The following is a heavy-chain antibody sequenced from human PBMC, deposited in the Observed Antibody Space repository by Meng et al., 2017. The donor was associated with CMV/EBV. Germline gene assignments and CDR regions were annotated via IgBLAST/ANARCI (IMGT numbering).Heavy chain of an antibody. CDR2: ISSSGSTI. CDR3: ATGRFCSTSCYSLSADDAFDI. D-gene: IGHD2-2*02. Sequence: GESLKISCAASGFTFSSYEMNWVRQAPGKGLEWVSYISSSGSTIYYADPVKGRFTISRDNAKNSLYLQMNNLRAEDTAVYYCATGRFCSTSCYSLSADDAFDIWGQGTMVTVSS. V-gene: IGHV3-48*03. J-gene: IGHJ3*02. CDR1: GFTFSSYE.